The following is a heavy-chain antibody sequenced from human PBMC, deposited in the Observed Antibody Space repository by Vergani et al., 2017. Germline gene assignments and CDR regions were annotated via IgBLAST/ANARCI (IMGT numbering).Heavy chain of an antibody. CDR2: ISGSGGST. D-gene: IGHD4-17*01. CDR1: GFTFSSYA. V-gene: IGHV3-23*01. CDR3: ARDNYVDYGGPGDY. Sequence: EVQLLESGGGLVQPGGSLRLSCAASGFTFSSYAMSWVRQAPGKGLEWASAISGSGGSTYYADSVKGRFTISRDNSKNTQYLQMNSLRAEDTAVYYCARDNYVDYGGPGDYWGQGTLVTVSS. J-gene: IGHJ4*02.